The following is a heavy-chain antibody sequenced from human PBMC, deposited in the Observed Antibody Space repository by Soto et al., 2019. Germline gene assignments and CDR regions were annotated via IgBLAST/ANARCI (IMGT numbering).Heavy chain of an antibody. Sequence: QVQLVQSGAEVTKPGSSVKVSCKASGGTFSSYAISWVRQAPGQGLEWMGGIIPIFGTADYAQKFQGRVTITADESTSTAYMELSSLRSEDTAVYYFASVETQRYYYGMDGWGQGTPVTVSS. D-gene: IGHD2-15*01. CDR2: IIPIFGTA. V-gene: IGHV1-69*12. J-gene: IGHJ6*02. CDR3: ASVETQRYYYGMDG. CDR1: GGTFSSYA.